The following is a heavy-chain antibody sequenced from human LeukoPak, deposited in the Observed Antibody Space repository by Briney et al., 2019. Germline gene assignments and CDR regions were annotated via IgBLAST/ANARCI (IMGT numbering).Heavy chain of an antibody. V-gene: IGHV4-39*07. Sequence: SETLSLTCTVSGGSISSSSYYWGWIRQSPGKGLEWLGSIYYSGSTYYNPSLKSRVTISVDMSKNHFSLKLSSVTAADTAVYYCARDRSSSWSSTLFDYWGQGTLVTVSS. CDR2: IYYSGST. CDR3: ARDRSSSWSSTLFDY. D-gene: IGHD6-13*01. CDR1: GGSISSSSYY. J-gene: IGHJ4*02.